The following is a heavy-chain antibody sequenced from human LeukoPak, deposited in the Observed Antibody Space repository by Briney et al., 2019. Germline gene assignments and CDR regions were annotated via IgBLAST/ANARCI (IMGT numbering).Heavy chain of an antibody. J-gene: IGHJ4*02. CDR2: IYSNNST. Sequence: GGSLRLSCAASGFTVSNNYMSWVRQAPGKGLEWVSVIYSNNSTYYADSVKGRFTISRDNSKNTLYLQMNSLRAEDTAVYYCAKLKGRRLVVVTTTGRYFDYWGQGTLVTVSS. CDR3: AKLKGRRLVVVTTTGRYFDY. V-gene: IGHV3-66*02. CDR1: GFTVSNNY. D-gene: IGHD2-2*01.